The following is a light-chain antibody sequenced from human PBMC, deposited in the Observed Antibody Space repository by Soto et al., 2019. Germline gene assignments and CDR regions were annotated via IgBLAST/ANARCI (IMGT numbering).Light chain of an antibody. Sequence: QSVLSQPASMSGSPGQSITIPCTGASSDIGLYNYVSWYQHHPGKAPKLLISEVNIRPSGLSDRFSASKADNTASLTISGLQPEDEAYYYCTCLSTTSTPIVFGTGTQLTVL. CDR1: SSDIGLYNY. CDR2: EVN. CDR3: TCLSTTSTPIV. J-gene: IGLJ1*01. V-gene: IGLV2-14*01.